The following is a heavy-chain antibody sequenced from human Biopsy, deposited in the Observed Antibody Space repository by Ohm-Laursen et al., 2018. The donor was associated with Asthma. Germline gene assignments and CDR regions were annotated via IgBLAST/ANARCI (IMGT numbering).Heavy chain of an antibody. CDR2: INSVFGTT. J-gene: IGHJ4*02. V-gene: IGHV1-69*01. CDR3: ARKAGSCISRTCYSLDF. Sequence: SSVKVSCKSLGGTFNTYVIGWVRQAPGQGLEWMGGINSVFGTTTYPQKFQDRATITADDSTSTVYMELSSLRSEDTAVYYCARKAGSCISRTCYSLDFWGQGTLVTVSS. CDR1: GGTFNTYV. D-gene: IGHD2-2*01.